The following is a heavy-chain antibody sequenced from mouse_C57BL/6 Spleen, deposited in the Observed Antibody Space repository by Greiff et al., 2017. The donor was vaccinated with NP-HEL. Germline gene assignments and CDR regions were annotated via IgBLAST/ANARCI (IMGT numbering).Heavy chain of an antibody. V-gene: IGHV1-53*01. Sequence: QVQLQQPGTELVKPGASVKLSCKASGYTFTSYWMHWVKQRPGQGLEWIGNINPSNGGTNYNEKFKSKATLTVDKSSSTAYRQLSSLTSEDSAVYYCARGGRDFYYFDYWGQGTTLTVSS. CDR3: ARGGRDFYYFDY. J-gene: IGHJ2*01. CDR1: GYTFTSYW. CDR2: INPSNGGT. D-gene: IGHD3-3*01.